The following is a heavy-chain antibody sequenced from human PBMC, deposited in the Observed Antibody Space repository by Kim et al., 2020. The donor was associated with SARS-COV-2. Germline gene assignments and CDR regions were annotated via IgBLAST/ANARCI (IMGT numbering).Heavy chain of an antibody. Sequence: GGSLRLSCSASGFTFRSSAMHWVRQAPGKGLEYASGISSNGDITYYPDSVKGRFTISRDNSKNTLYLQMSSLRAEDTAVYYCVKDLKGITGMDVWGQGTTVTVSS. J-gene: IGHJ6*02. D-gene: IGHD3-10*01. V-gene: IGHV3-64D*09. CDR2: ISSNGDIT. CDR1: GFTFRSSA. CDR3: VKDLKGITGMDV.